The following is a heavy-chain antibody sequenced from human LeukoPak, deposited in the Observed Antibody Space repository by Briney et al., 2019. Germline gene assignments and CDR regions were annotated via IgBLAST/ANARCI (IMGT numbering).Heavy chain of an antibody. V-gene: IGHV3-30*02. CDR2: IRNDGSNK. D-gene: IGHD3-10*01. CDR3: AKDYASGSYFPAAVGY. CDR1: GFTFSSYG. Sequence: AGSLSPSCAASGFTFSSYGMHWVRQAPGKGLDWVAFIRNDGSNKYCADSVKGRFTISRDNSKNTLYLQMNSLRAEDTAVYYCAKDYASGSYFPAAVGYSGQGTLFTVSS. J-gene: IGHJ4*02.